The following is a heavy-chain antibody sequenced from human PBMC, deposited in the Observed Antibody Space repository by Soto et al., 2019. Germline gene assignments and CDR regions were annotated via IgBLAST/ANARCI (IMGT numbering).Heavy chain of an antibody. D-gene: IGHD2-15*01. CDR3: ARRIQLDY. CDR1: GGSISSYY. Sequence: QVQLQESGPGLVKPSETLSLTCTVSGGSISSYYWSWIRQPPGKRLEWIGHISSSGSTSYNPSLKSRVSISMDTSKNQFSLNLGSVTAADSAVYYCARRIQLDYWGQGTLVNVSS. CDR2: ISSSGST. V-gene: IGHV4-59*01. J-gene: IGHJ4*02.